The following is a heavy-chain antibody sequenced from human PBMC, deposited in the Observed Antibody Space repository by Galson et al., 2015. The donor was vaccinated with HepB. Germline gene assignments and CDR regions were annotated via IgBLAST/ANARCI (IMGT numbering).Heavy chain of an antibody. CDR3: ARDPLWFGELFNYYFDY. Sequence: SVKVSCKASGYTFTSYAMNWVRQAPGQGLEWMGWINTNTGNPTYAQGFTGRFVFSLDTSVSTAYLQISSLKAEDTAVYYCARDPLWFGELFNYYFDYWGQGTLVTVSS. D-gene: IGHD3-10*01. CDR2: INTNTGNP. J-gene: IGHJ4*02. CDR1: GYTFTSYA. V-gene: IGHV7-4-1*02.